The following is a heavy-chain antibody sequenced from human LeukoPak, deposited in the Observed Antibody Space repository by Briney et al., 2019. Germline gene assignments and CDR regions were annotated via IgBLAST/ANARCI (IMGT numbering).Heavy chain of an antibody. J-gene: IGHJ4*02. Sequence: GESLKISCEGSGYSFTSYYIAWVRQVPGKGLEWMGIIYPGNSDTGYSPSFQGQVTISADKSINTAYLQWSSLQASDTAMYYCARSNRDLAKRGFDYWGQGTLVTVSS. V-gene: IGHV5-51*01. CDR2: IYPGNSDT. CDR3: ARSNRDLAKRGFDY. D-gene: IGHD1/OR15-1a*01. CDR1: GYSFTSYY.